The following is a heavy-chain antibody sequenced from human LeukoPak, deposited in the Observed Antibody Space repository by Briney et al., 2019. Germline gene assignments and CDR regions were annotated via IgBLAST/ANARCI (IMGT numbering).Heavy chain of an antibody. V-gene: IGHV3-30*02. J-gene: IGHJ4*02. D-gene: IGHD3-9*01. Sequence: GGSLRLSCAASGFTFSSYGMHWVRQAPGKGLEWVAFIRYDGSNKYYADSVKGRFTISRDNSKNTLYLQMNSLRAEDTAVYYGAKGPKTYYDILTGYYSQDTPDPPEFDYWGQGTLVTVSS. CDR3: AKGPKTYYDILTGYYSQDTPDPPEFDY. CDR1: GFTFSSYG. CDR2: IRYDGSNK.